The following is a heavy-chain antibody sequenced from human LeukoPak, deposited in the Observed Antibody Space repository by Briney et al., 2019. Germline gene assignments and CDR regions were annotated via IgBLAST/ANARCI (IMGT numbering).Heavy chain of an antibody. CDR2: INHSGST. J-gene: IGHJ6*02. D-gene: IGHD2-2*01. CDR3: ARVNLVVPAAMLYYYYYYGMDV. V-gene: IGHV4-34*01. CDR1: GGSFSGYY. Sequence: SETLSLTCAVYGGSFSGYYWSWIRQPPGKGLEWIGEINHSGSTNYNPSLKSRVTISVDTSKNQFSLKLSSVTAADTAVYYRARVNLVVPAAMLYYYYYYGMDVWGQGTTVTVSS.